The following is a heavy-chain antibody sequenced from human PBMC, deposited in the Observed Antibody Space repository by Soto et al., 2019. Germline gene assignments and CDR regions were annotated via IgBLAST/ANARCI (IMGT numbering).Heavy chain of an antibody. Sequence: PGESLKISCKGSGYSFTSYWIGWVRQMPGKGLEWMGIIYPGDSDTRYSPSFQGQVTISADKSISTAYLQWSSLKASDTAMYYCARQRGYSYGYPYYYGMDVWGQGTTVTVS. CDR2: IYPGDSDT. V-gene: IGHV5-51*01. D-gene: IGHD5-18*01. J-gene: IGHJ6*02. CDR1: GYSFTSYW. CDR3: ARQRGYSYGYPYYYGMDV.